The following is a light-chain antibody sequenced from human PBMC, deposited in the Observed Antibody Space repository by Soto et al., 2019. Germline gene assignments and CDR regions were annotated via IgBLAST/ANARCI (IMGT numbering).Light chain of an antibody. CDR2: GAS. Sequence: EIVLTQSPGTLSLSPGERATLSCRASQSVSSSYLAWYQQKPGQAPRLLIYGASSRATGIPDRFSGSGSGTDFTLTISRLEPEDFAVYYCQQYGSSLRTFGQGNKVDIK. CDR1: QSVSSSY. CDR3: QQYGSSLRT. V-gene: IGKV3-20*01. J-gene: IGKJ1*01.